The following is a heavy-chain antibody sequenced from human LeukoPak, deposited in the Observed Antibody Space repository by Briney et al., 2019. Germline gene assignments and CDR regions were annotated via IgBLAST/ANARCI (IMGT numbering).Heavy chain of an antibody. CDR3: ARDYGSGSSYYYYGMDV. D-gene: IGHD3-10*01. J-gene: IGHJ6*04. V-gene: IGHV1-69*06. CDR2: IIPIFGTT. Sequence: SVKVSCKASGGTFSSYAISWVRQAPGQGLEWMGGIIPIFGTTNYAQKFQGRVTITADKSTSTAYMELSSLRSEDTAVYYCARDYGSGSSYYYYGMDVWGKGTTVTVSS. CDR1: GGTFSSYA.